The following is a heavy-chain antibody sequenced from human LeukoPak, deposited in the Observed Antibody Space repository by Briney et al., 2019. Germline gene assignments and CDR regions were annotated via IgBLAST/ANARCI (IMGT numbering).Heavy chain of an antibody. Sequence: ASVKVSCKASGYTFSDYYFHWVRQAPGQGLEWMGWANPNTGGVHYVGKFQDWLTLTTDTSITTAYMELSSLNYDDTAVYYCAREGDNRDDVNWFDPWGQGTPVTVSS. J-gene: IGHJ5*02. CDR3: AREGDNRDDVNWFDP. CDR2: ANPNTGGV. CDR1: GYTFSDYY. D-gene: IGHD1-20*01. V-gene: IGHV1-2*04.